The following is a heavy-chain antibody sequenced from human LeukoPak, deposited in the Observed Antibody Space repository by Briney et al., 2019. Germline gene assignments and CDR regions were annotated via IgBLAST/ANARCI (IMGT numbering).Heavy chain of an antibody. J-gene: IGHJ4*02. CDR1: GFTFSSYW. CDR2: IKQDGSEK. Sequence: GGSLRLSCAASGFTFSSYWMSWVRQAPGKGLEWVANIKQDGSEKYCVDSAKGRFTISRDNAKNSLYLQMNSLRAEDTAVYYCARGQIAARPRYFDYWGQGTLVTVSS. V-gene: IGHV3-7*01. CDR3: ARGQIAARPRYFDY. D-gene: IGHD6-6*01.